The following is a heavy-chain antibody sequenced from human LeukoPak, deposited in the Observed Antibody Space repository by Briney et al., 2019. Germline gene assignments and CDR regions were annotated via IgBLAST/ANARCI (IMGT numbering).Heavy chain of an antibody. D-gene: IGHD3-3*01. V-gene: IGHV1-2*02. CDR2: INPNSGGT. Sequence: ASVKVSCKASGYTFTGYYMHWVRQAPGQGLEWMGWINPNSGGTNYAQKFQGRVTMTRDTSISTAYMGLSRLRSDDTAVYYCARAEYDFWSGYYPGVDYYYMDVWGKGTTVTVSS. J-gene: IGHJ6*03. CDR3: ARAEYDFWSGYYPGVDYYYMDV. CDR1: GYTFTGYY.